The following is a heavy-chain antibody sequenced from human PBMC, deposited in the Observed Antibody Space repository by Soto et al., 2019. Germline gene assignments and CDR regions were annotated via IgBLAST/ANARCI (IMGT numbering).Heavy chain of an antibody. Sequence: EGTMRLSCAASGFTFTTYGMNWVRQAPGKGMEWVAVISYDGSNKLYADSVRGRFAISRDNSKNTLYLQMNSLRAEDTAVYYGARGHNPTYKPEYLENWGQGTLVTVSS. CDR1: GFTFTTYG. D-gene: IGHD1-20*01. J-gene: IGHJ4*02. V-gene: IGHV3-30*03. CDR3: ARGHNPTYKPEYLEN. CDR2: ISYDGSNK.